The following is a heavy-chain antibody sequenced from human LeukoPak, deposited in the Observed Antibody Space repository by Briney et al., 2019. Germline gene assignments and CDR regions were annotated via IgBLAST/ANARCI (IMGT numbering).Heavy chain of an antibody. CDR3: VRESYSRGDFN. J-gene: IGHJ4*02. CDR2: IKYDGNEK. CDR1: GFIFSTYW. D-gene: IGHD2-21*01. Sequence: GGSLRLSCAAPGFIFSTYWMTWVRQAPGKGLEWVATIKYDGNEKYYVDSVRGRFTISRDNAKNSLYLQMNSLTAEDTAVYYCVRESYSRGDFNWGQGTLVTVSS. V-gene: IGHV3-7*01.